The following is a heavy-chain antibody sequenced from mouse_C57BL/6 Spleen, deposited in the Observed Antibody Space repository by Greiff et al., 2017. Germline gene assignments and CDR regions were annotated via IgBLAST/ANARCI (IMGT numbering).Heavy chain of an antibody. CDR2: ISSGGDYI. Sequence: DVMLVESGEGLVKPGGSLKLSCAASGFTFSSYAMSWVRQTPEKRLEWVAYISSGGDYIYYADTVKGRFTISRDNARNTLYLQMSSLKSEDTAMYYCTRDGNYGRYYAMDYWGQGTSVTVSS. D-gene: IGHD2-1*01. J-gene: IGHJ4*01. V-gene: IGHV5-9-1*02. CDR1: GFTFSSYA. CDR3: TRDGNYGRYYAMDY.